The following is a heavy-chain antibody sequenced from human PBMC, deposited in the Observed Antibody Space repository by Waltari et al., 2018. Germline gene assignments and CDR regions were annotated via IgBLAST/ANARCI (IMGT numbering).Heavy chain of an antibody. V-gene: IGHV4-39*01. CDR3: ARLRSNMTPFDP. D-gene: IGHD2-8*01. J-gene: IGHJ5*02. Sequence: QLQLQGSGPGQVNPSETLSLPCTVSGDSISSSSYYWGWIRQPPGKGLEWIGSIYYSGSTYDNPSLKSRLSISVDTPKNQFSLKLSSVTAADAAIYYCARLRSNMTPFDPWGQGTLVTVSS. CDR1: GDSISSSSYY. CDR2: IYYSGST.